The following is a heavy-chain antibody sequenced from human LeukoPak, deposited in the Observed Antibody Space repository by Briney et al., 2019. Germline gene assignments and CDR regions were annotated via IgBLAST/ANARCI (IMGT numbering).Heavy chain of an antibody. Sequence: SETLSLTCSVSGASVSDGNYYWSWIRQPPGKGLQWIGYMFYSESTKYNPSLKSRVTISVDTSKNQFSLKLSSVTAADTAVYYCARQYRYSVTAGPFDYWGQGTLVTVSS. J-gene: IGHJ4*02. CDR2: MFYSEST. V-gene: IGHV4-61*01. CDR3: ARQYRYSVTAGPFDY. D-gene: IGHD6-13*01. CDR1: GASVSDGNYY.